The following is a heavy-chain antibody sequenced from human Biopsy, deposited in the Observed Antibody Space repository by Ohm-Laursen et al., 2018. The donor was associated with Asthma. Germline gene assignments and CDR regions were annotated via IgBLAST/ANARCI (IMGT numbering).Heavy chain of an antibody. D-gene: IGHD3-3*02. J-gene: IGHJ1*01. V-gene: IGHV3-7*01. CDR2: IKHDGSEK. Sequence: GSLRLSCSASGFTFGNFWMSWGRQTPGKGLEWVANIKHDGSEKNHVDSLKGRFTISRDNAKNSLYLQMNSLRAEDTAVYYCARTFHFWSPYHAEHYRLWGQGTLVTVSS. CDR3: ARTFHFWSPYHAEHYRL. CDR1: GFTFGNFW.